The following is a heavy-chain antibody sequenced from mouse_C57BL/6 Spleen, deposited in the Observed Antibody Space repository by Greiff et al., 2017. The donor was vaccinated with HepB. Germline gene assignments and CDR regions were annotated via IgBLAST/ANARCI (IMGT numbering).Heavy chain of an antibody. J-gene: IGHJ3*01. Sequence: QVQLQQSGTELVKPGASVKLSCKASGYTFTSYWMHWVKQRPGQGLEWIGNINPSNGGTNYNEKFKSKATLTVDKSSSTAYMQLSSLTSEDSAVYYCARSPAYYSNYRTWFAYWGQGTLVTVSA. V-gene: IGHV1-53*01. CDR3: ARSPAYYSNYRTWFAY. CDR1: GYTFTSYW. D-gene: IGHD2-5*01. CDR2: INPSNGGT.